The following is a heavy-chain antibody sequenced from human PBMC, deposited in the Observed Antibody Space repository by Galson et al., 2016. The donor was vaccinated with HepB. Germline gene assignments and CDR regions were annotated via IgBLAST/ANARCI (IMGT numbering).Heavy chain of an antibody. CDR3: GKHGGFDY. CDR1: GFSFSTSG. CDR2: ITGSGATT. D-gene: IGHD3-16*01. V-gene: IGHV3-23*01. Sequence: SLRLSCAASGFSFSTSGMSWVRQTPGRGLEWVSGITGSGATTHYADSVKGRFTISRDNSQNTLYLDMNNLRAGDTAVYYCGKHGGFDYWGQGALVTVSS. J-gene: IGHJ4*02.